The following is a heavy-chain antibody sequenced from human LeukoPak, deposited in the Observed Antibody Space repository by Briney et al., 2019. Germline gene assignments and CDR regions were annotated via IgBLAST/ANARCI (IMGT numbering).Heavy chain of an antibody. CDR1: GDIVSSNSAA. D-gene: IGHD2-8*01. Sequence: SQTLSLTCALSGDIVSSNSAAWHWIRQSPSRGLEWLGRTYYRSRWYNDYAVSVKSRITINADTSKNQFSLQLNSVTPEDTAVYYCARGMEGTYYDYWGQGTLVTVSS. CDR2: TYYRSRWYN. CDR3: ARGMEGTYYDY. V-gene: IGHV6-1*01. J-gene: IGHJ4*02.